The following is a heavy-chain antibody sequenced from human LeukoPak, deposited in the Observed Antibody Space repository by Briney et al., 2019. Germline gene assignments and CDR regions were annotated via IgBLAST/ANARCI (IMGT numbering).Heavy chain of an antibody. V-gene: IGHV3-7*01. J-gene: IGHJ4*02. CDR1: GLTFRSFW. CDR3: ARERDGRFFDY. Sequence: GGSLRLSCAVSGLTFRSFWMSWVRQAPGKGLEWVANINQDGSEKYFVDSVRGRFTISRDNSKNSLHLQMNTLRAEDTAVYYYARERDGRFFDYWGQGTLVTVSS. CDR2: INQDGSEK. D-gene: IGHD5-24*01.